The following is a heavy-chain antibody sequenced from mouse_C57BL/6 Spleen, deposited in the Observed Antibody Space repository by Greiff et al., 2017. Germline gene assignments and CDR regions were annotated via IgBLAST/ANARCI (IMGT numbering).Heavy chain of an antibody. D-gene: IGHD3-3*01. V-gene: IGHV3-6*01. Sequence: EVKLQESGPGLVKPSQSLSLTCSVTGYSITSGYYWNWIRQFPGNKLEWMGYISYDGSNNYNPSLKNRISITRDTSKNQFFLKLNSVTTEDTATYYCARGTENFDYWGQGTTLTVSS. CDR3: ARGTENFDY. CDR1: GYSITSGYY. J-gene: IGHJ2*01. CDR2: ISYDGSN.